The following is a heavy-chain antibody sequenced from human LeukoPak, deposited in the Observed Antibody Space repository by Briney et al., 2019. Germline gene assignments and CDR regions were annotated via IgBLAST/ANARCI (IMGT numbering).Heavy chain of an antibody. D-gene: IGHD6-19*01. Sequence: GGSLRLSCATSGFTVSTNYMSWVRQAPGKGLEWVSVIYSGGSTYYADSVKGRFSISRDNSQNTVYLQMNSLRTEDTAVYYCARVDLQWLAFYCWGQGTLVTVSS. J-gene: IGHJ4*02. CDR3: ARVDLQWLAFYC. CDR2: IYSGGST. CDR1: GFTVSTNY. V-gene: IGHV3-53*01.